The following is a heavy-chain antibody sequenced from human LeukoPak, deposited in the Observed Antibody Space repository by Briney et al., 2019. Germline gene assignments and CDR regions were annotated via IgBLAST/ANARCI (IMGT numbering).Heavy chain of an antibody. CDR2: ISAYNGNT. CDR3: ARDPWHHYDFPPYNWFDP. Sequence: ASVKVSCKASGYTFTSYGISWVRQAPGQGLEWMGWISAYNGNTNYAQKLQGRVTMTTDTSTSTAYMELRSLRSDDTDVYYCARDPWHHYDFPPYNWFDPWGQGTLVTVSS. J-gene: IGHJ5*02. V-gene: IGHV1-18*01. CDR1: GYTFTSYG. D-gene: IGHD3-3*01.